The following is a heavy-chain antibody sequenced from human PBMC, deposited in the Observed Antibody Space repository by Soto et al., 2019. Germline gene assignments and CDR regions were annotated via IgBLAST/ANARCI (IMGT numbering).Heavy chain of an antibody. Sequence: GGSLRLSCEASGFTFSDYAMHWVRQVPGKGLEWVSVISCDSGDRGYAASVKGRFTISRDNAKNSLYLQMNSLRPEDTALYCSAKDLAGEDSAFEIWGKGTMVTVSS. CDR1: GFTFSDYA. J-gene: IGHJ3*02. D-gene: IGHD3-16*01. CDR3: AKDLAGEDSAFEI. CDR2: ISCDSGDR. V-gene: IGHV3-9*01.